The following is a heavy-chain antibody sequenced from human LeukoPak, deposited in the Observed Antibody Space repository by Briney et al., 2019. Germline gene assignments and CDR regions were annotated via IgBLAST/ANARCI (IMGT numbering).Heavy chain of an antibody. Sequence: PSETLSLTCTVSGDSISSYYWSWIRQPPGKGLEWIGYIYYSGSTNYNPSLKSRVTISVDTSKNQFSLKLSSVAAADTAVYYCARQYYSSSWSAYFDCWGQGTLVTVSS. D-gene: IGHD6-13*01. CDR3: ARQYYSSSWSAYFDC. CDR2: IYYSGST. J-gene: IGHJ4*02. CDR1: GDSISSYY. V-gene: IGHV4-59*08.